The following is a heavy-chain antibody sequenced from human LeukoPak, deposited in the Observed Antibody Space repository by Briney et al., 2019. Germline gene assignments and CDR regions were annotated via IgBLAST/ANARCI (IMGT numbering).Heavy chain of an antibody. J-gene: IGHJ4*02. CDR2: IYYSGST. CDR3: ARDRVVRLDY. V-gene: IGHV4-39*02. CDR1: GGSISSSSYY. Sequence: SETLSLTCTVSGGSISSSSYYWGWIRQPPGKGLEWIGSIYYSGSTYYNPSLKSRVTISVDTSKNQFSLKLSSVTAADTAVYYCARDRVVRLDYWGQGTLVTVSS. D-gene: IGHD2-15*01.